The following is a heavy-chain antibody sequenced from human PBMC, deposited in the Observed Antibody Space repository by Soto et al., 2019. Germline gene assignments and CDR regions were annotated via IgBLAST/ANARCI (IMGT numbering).Heavy chain of an antibody. CDR2: IFNSGTT. CDR1: GGSISAYY. D-gene: IGHD3-10*01. J-gene: IGHJ6*03. Sequence: SETLSLTCTVSGGSISAYYWSRIRQPPGKGLEWIGYIFNSGTTNYNPSLESRVSISVDTSKNQFSLKLSSVTAADTAVYYCARQIVGDASGTYYRSYYYMDVWGKGTTVTVSS. V-gene: IGHV4-59*08. CDR3: ARQIVGDASGTYYRSYYYMDV.